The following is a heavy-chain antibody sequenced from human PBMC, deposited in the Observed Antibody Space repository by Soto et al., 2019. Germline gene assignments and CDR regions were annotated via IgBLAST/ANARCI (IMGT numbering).Heavy chain of an antibody. V-gene: IGHV1-18*01. Sequence: GASVKVSCKASGYTFTSYGISWVRQAPGQGLEWMGWISAYNGNTNYAQKLQGRVTMTTDTSTSTAYMELRSLRSDDTAVYYCARDEPYYDFWGGYFDSYYGMDVWGQGTTVTVSS. D-gene: IGHD3-3*01. CDR1: GYTFTSYG. CDR3: ARDEPYYDFWGGYFDSYYGMDV. J-gene: IGHJ6*02. CDR2: ISAYNGNT.